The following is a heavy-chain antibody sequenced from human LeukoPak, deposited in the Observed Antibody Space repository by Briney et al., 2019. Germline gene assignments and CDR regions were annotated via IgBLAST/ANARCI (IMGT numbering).Heavy chain of an antibody. Sequence: SETLSLTCSVSGFSISSDYYWGWVRQPPGKGLEWIGSIKHRGRSYYNPSLKSRVTISVDTSKNQFSLQLSSVTAADTAVYYRARVVGATSIDYWGQGILVTVSS. CDR2: IKHRGRS. V-gene: IGHV4-38-2*02. J-gene: IGHJ4*02. CDR3: ARVVGATSIDY. CDR1: GFSISSDYY. D-gene: IGHD2-15*01.